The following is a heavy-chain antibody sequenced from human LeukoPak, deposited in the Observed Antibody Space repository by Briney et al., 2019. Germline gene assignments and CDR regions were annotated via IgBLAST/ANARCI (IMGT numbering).Heavy chain of an antibody. CDR2: ISSSSSYI. J-gene: IGHJ4*02. CDR3: ARDQAVADADFDY. D-gene: IGHD6-19*01. V-gene: IGHV3-21*01. Sequence: GGSLRLSCAASGFTFSSYSMNWVRQAPGKGLEWVSSISSSSSYIYYADSVKGRFTISRDNAKNSLYLQMNSLRAEDTAVYYCARDQAVADADFDYWGQGTLVTVSS. CDR1: GFTFSSYS.